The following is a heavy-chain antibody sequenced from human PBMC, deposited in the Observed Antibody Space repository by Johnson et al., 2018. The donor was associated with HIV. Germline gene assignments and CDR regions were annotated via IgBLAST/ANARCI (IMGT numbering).Heavy chain of an antibody. J-gene: IGHJ3*02. Sequence: EVQLLESGGGVVQPGRSLRLSCAASGFTVSSNYMSWVRQAPGKGLEWVSVIYSGGSTYYADSVKGRFTISRDNSKNKLYLQTNSLRAEDTAVFYCARDRYYGLAWGWAFDIWGQGTMVTVSS. CDR1: GFTVSSNY. CDR2: IYSGGST. D-gene: IGHD2-21*01. CDR3: ARDRYYGLAWGWAFDI. V-gene: IGHV3-66*02.